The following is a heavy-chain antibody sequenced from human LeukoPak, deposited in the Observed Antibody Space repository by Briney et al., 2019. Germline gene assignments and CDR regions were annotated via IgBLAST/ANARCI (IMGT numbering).Heavy chain of an antibody. J-gene: IGHJ5*02. Sequence: GGSLRLSCAASGFTFSDYSMNWVRQAPGKGLGWVSYITSSSSTSYYADSVKGRFTISRDNAKNSLYLQMNSLRVEDTAIYYCARDPLTGSYGVNWLDPWGQGTLVTVSS. CDR1: GFTFSDYS. D-gene: IGHD1-26*01. CDR2: ITSSSSTS. CDR3: ARDPLTGSYGVNWLDP. V-gene: IGHV3-48*01.